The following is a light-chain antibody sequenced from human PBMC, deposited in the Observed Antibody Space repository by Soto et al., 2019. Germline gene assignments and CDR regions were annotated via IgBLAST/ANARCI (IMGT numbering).Light chain of an antibody. V-gene: IGKV1-39*01. CDR2: DAS. J-gene: IGKJ1*01. Sequence: IEVTQSPSSLAASLGDRVTITCRASQTIGTYVNWYRQKSGAAPELLIYDASTLQSGVPSRFRGGASGTDFTLTISSLQPDDSATYYCQHYSLYSPWTFGQGTKVDIK. CDR1: QTIGTY. CDR3: QHYSLYSPWT.